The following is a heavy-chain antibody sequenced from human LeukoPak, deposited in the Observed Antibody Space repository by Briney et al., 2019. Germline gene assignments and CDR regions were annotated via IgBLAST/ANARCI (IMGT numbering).Heavy chain of an antibody. Sequence: SETLSPTCTVSGGSISSYYWSWIRQPPGKGLEWIGYIYYSGSTNYNPSLKSRVTISVDTSKNQFSLKLSSVTAADTAVYYCARGGKYPWFDPWGQGTLVTLSS. CDR1: GGSISSYY. V-gene: IGHV4-59*01. D-gene: IGHD3-16*01. CDR2: IYYSGST. CDR3: ARGGKYPWFDP. J-gene: IGHJ5*02.